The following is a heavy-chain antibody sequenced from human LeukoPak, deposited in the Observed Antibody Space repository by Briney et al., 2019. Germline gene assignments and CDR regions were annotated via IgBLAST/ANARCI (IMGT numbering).Heavy chain of an antibody. CDR2: IIPIFGTA. CDR3: ARGLIPAQYFDY. CDR1: GGTFSSYA. D-gene: IGHD2-2*01. J-gene: IGHJ4*02. Sequence: GASVKVSCKASGGTFSSYAISWVRQAPGQGLEWMGGIIPIFGTANYAQKFQGRVTITADESTSTAYMELSSLRSEDTAVYYCARGLIPAQYFDYWGQGTLVTVSS. V-gene: IGHV1-69*13.